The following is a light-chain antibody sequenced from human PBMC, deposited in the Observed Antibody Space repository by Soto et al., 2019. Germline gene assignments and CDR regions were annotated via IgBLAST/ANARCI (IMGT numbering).Light chain of an antibody. J-gene: IGKJ4*01. CDR1: EGISNF. CDR3: QNYNSVPYT. V-gene: IGKV1-27*01. Sequence: DIQVTQSPSSLSASVGDRVTITCRASEGISNFLVWYQQKPGKAPKLLIYVASTLQSGVPSQFSGSGSGTEFTLTISSLQPEDVATYYCQNYNSVPYTFGGGTKVDIK. CDR2: VAS.